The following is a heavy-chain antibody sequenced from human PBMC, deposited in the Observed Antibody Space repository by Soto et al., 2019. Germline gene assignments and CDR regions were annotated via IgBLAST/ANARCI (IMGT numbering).Heavy chain of an antibody. CDR2: INPNSGGT. J-gene: IGHJ6*02. V-gene: IGHV1-2*02. Sequence: SVKVSCNASGYTFTGYYMHWVRQAPGQGLEWMGWINPNSGGTNYAQKFQGRVTMTRDTSISTAYMELSRLRSDDTAVYYCARDSSTQWYYGMDVWGQGTTVTVSS. D-gene: IGHD6-19*01. CDR3: ARDSSTQWYYGMDV. CDR1: GYTFTGYY.